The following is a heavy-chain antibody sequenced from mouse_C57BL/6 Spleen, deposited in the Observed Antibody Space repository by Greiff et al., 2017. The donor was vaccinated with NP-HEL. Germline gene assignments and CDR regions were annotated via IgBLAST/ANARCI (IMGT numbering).Heavy chain of an antibody. CDR1: GYTFTDYY. J-gene: IGHJ1*03. Sequence: VQLKESGPVLVKPGASVKMSCKASGYTFTDYYMNWVKQSHGKSLEWIGVINPYNGGTSYNQKFKGKATLTVDKSSSTAYMELNSLTSEDSAVYYCARLRLGGGYFDVWGTGTTVTVSS. V-gene: IGHV1-19*01. D-gene: IGHD1-1*02. CDR2: INPYNGGT. CDR3: ARLRLGGGYFDV.